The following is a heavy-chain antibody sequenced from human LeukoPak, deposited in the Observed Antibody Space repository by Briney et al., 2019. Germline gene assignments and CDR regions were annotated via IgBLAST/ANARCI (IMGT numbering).Heavy chain of an antibody. CDR1: GGSISSSSYY. D-gene: IGHD6-13*01. CDR3: ATGFFRSSRGFY. Sequence: PSETLSLTCTVSGGSISSSSYYWGWIRQPPGKGLEWIGSIYYSGSTYYNPSLKSRVTISVDTSKNQFSLKLSSVTAADTAVYYCATGFFRSSRGFYWGQGTLVTVSS. V-gene: IGHV4-39*07. CDR2: IYYSGST. J-gene: IGHJ4*02.